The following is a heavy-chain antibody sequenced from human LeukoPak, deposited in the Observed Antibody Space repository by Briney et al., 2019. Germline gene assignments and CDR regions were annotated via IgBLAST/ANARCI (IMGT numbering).Heavy chain of an antibody. CDR3: VRGLTGYSYFFDY. V-gene: IGHV4-30-4*08. J-gene: IGHJ4*02. CDR2: VYSDGST. Sequence: PSETLSLTCTVSGDSFSSANYYWTWVRQPPGKGLEWIGYVYSDGSTYYHPSLQSRLAISVDTSKNQFSLNLTSVTAADTAVYYFVRGLTGYSYFFDYWGQGALVTVSS. D-gene: IGHD1-20*01. CDR1: GDSFSSANYY.